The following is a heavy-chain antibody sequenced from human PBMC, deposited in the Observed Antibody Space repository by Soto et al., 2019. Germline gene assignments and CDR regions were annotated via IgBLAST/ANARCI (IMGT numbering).Heavy chain of an antibody. D-gene: IGHD3-10*01. CDR1: GFAFSSYE. CDR3: ARAAGIMTRGFHGMDV. J-gene: IGHJ6*02. CDR2: ISSTSATI. Sequence: GGSLRLSCTASGFAFSSYEMNWVRQAPGKGPEWVSYISSTSATIHYVDSVKGRFTISRDNAKNSVYLQMNSLRAEDSAIYYCARAAGIMTRGFHGMDVWGQGTTVTVSS. V-gene: IGHV3-48*03.